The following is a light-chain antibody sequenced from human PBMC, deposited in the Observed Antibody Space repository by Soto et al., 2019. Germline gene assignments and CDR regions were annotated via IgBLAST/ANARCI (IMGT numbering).Light chain of an antibody. Sequence: QSVLTQPPSVSGAPGQRVTISCTGSSSNIGAGYDVHWYQQLPGTAPKLLIYGNSNRPSGVPDRFSGSKSGTSASLAITGIHADDDADYYCQSYDSSMSGTSYVFGTGTKLTVL. CDR1: SSNIGAGYD. CDR3: QSYDSSMSGTSYV. CDR2: GNS. V-gene: IGLV1-40*01. J-gene: IGLJ1*01.